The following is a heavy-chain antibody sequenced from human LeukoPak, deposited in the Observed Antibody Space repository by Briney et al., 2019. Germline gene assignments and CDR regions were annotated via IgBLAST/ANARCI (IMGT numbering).Heavy chain of an antibody. D-gene: IGHD3-10*01. CDR2: ISSGSDTI. Sequence: QPGGSLRLSCAASGFAFSSYNMNWVRQAPGKGLEWVSYISSGSDTIFYADSVKGRFTISRDNAKNSLYLQMNSLRAEDTAVYYCARHLSSQWFGDLLDNHHFGYWGQGTLVTVSS. J-gene: IGHJ4*02. CDR1: GFAFSSYN. V-gene: IGHV3-48*01. CDR3: ARHLSSQWFGDLLDNHHFGY.